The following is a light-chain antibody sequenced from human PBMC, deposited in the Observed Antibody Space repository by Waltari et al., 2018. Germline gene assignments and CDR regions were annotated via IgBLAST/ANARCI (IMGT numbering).Light chain of an antibody. J-gene: IGKJ4*01. CDR1: QSIGDN. CDR2: GAS. CDR3: QQAYRIPLA. Sequence: DIQVTQSPSSLSASVGDRVTITCRASQSIGDNLNWYQQKPGKAPKVLIYGASNLQSGVPSRFSGSGSDTDFTLTISTLQPEDFATYYCQQAYRIPLAFGGGTKVEIK. V-gene: IGKV1-39*01.